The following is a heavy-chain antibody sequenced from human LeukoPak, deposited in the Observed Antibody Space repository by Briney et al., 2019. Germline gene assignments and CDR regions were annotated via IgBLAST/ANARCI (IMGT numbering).Heavy chain of an antibody. J-gene: IGHJ6*02. CDR1: GFTFSSYW. CDR3: ARDLYYDILTGYSDGMDV. V-gene: IGHV3-7*01. CDR2: IKQDGSEK. Sequence: GGSLRLSCAASGFTFSSYWMSWVRQAPGKGLEWVANIKQDGSEKYYVDSVKGRFTISRDNAKNSLYLQMNSLRAEDTAVYYCARDLYYDILTGYSDGMDVWGQGTTVTVSS. D-gene: IGHD3-9*01.